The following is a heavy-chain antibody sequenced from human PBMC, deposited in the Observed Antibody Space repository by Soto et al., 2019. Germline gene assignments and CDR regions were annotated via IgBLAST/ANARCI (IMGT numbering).Heavy chain of an antibody. CDR2: IIPILGIA. V-gene: IGHV1-69*08. CDR3: ARDGEAGQLYWFDP. J-gene: IGHJ5*02. Sequence: QVQLVQSGAEVKKPGSSVKVSCKASGGTFSSYTISWVRQAPGQGLEWMGRIIPILGIANYAQKFQGRVTITADKSTSTAYMELSCLRSEDTAVYYCARDGEAGQLYWFDPWGQGTLVTVSS. CDR1: GGTFSSYT. D-gene: IGHD2-21*01.